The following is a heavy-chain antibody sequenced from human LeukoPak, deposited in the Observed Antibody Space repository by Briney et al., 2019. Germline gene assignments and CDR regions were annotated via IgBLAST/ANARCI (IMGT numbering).Heavy chain of an antibody. CDR3: AKAQLPRHELGNFYFDY. CDR2: ISISSGYI. CDR1: GFTFSTYS. J-gene: IGHJ4*02. D-gene: IGHD7-27*01. V-gene: IGHV3-21*01. Sequence: GGSLRLSCATSGFTFSTYSMNWVRQAPGKGLEWVSSISISSGYIYYADSVQGRFTISRDIAKSSLYLQMNSLRAEDTAVYYCAKAQLPRHELGNFYFDYWGQGTLVTVSS.